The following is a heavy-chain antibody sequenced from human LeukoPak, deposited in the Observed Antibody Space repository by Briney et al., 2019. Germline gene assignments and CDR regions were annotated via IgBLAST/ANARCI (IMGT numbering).Heavy chain of an antibody. CDR2: IYTSGST. Sequence: SETLSLTCSVSGGSISSYYWSWIRQPAGKGLEWIGRIYTSGSTNYNPSLKSRVTISVDTSKNQFSLKLSSVTAADTAVYYCARSYYYDSSGYYFDAFDIWGQGTMVTVSS. CDR1: GGSISSYY. J-gene: IGHJ3*02. CDR3: ARSYYYDSSGYYFDAFDI. D-gene: IGHD3-22*01. V-gene: IGHV4-4*07.